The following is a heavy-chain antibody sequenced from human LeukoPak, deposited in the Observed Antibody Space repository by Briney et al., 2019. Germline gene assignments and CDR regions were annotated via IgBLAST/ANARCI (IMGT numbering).Heavy chain of an antibody. V-gene: IGHV3-64D*06. CDR1: GFTFNSYS. Sequence: AGGSLRLCCSASGFTFNSYSVHWVRQAPGKGLEYVSGISRNGGSTYYADSVKGRFTISRDNSKNTLYLQMSSLRAEDTAVYYCVKESGFMVAPNSAFDIWGQGTMVTVSS. CDR2: ISRNGGST. D-gene: IGHD4/OR15-4a*01. J-gene: IGHJ3*02. CDR3: VKESGFMVAPNSAFDI.